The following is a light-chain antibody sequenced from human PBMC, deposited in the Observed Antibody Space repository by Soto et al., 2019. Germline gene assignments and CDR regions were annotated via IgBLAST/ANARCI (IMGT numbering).Light chain of an antibody. V-gene: IGKV1-5*03. CDR2: KAS. J-gene: IGKJ1*01. Sequence: DIQMTQSPSTLSASVGDRVTLTCRASHSISRWLAWYQQRPGKAPNLLIRKASDLQSGVPSRFSGSGSGTEFTLTITSLQPDDFATDYCQQYNTSPWTFGQGTRVDIK. CDR1: HSISRW. CDR3: QQYNTSPWT.